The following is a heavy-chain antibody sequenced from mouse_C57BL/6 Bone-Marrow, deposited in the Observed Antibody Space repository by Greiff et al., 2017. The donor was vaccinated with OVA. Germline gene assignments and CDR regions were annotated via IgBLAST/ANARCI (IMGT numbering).Heavy chain of an antibody. D-gene: IGHD4-1*01. CDR1: GYTFTSYW. Sequence: VQLQQPGAELVKPGASVKVSCKASGYTFTSYWMHWVKQRPGQGLEWIGRIHPSDSDTNYNQKFKGKATLTVDKSSSTAYMQISSLASEGSAVYYCAFNWDAGYYFDYWGQGTTLTVSS. CDR3: AFNWDAGYYFDY. J-gene: IGHJ2*01. V-gene: IGHV1-74*01. CDR2: IHPSDSDT.